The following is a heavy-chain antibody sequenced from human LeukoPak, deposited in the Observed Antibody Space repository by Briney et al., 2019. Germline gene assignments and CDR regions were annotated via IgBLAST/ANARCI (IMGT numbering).Heavy chain of an antibody. CDR2: IYYSGST. V-gene: IGHV4-39*01. D-gene: IGHD3-3*01. CDR1: GGSISSSSYY. CDR3: ARHMSGPIDY. Sequence: PSETLSLTCTVSGGSISSSSYYWGWNRQPPGKGLEWIGSIYYSGSTYYNPSLKSRVTISVDTSKNQFSLKLSSVAAADTAVYYCARHMSGPIDYWGQGTLVTVSS. J-gene: IGHJ4*02.